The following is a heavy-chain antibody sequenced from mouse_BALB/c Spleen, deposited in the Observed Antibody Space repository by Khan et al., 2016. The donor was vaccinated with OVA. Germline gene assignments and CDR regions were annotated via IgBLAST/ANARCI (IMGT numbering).Heavy chain of an antibody. V-gene: IGHV5-6*01. Sequence: EVELVESGGDVVKPGGSLKLSCAASGFTFSTYGMSWVRQTPDKRLEWVATVSTGGHYTYYPDTVKGRFTISGDNAKNTLYLQMSSLKSEDTAMLYCARLAYYYDSEGFAYWGQGTLVTVSA. J-gene: IGHJ3*01. CDR3: ARLAYYYDSEGFAY. D-gene: IGHD1-1*01. CDR2: VSTGGHYT. CDR1: GFTFSTYG.